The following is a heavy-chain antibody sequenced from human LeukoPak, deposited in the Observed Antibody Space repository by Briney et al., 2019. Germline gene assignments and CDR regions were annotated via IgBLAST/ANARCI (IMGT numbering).Heavy chain of an antibody. CDR3: ARHETSPPLGVALDP. D-gene: IGHD3-10*01. J-gene: IGHJ5*02. CDR1: GYSFSTYW. CDR2: IYCGDSDT. Sequence: GESLKISCQASGYSFSTYWIGWVRQRPGKGLEWMGIIYCGDSDTRYSSSFQGQVTISVDKSIDTAYLQWSSLKASDTAIYYCARHETSPPLGVALDPWGQGTQVTVSS. V-gene: IGHV5-51*01.